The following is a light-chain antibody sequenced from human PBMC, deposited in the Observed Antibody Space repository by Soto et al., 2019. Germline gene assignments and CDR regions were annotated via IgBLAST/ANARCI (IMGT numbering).Light chain of an antibody. CDR1: SSDVGGYNY. J-gene: IGLJ1*01. CDR2: EVS. V-gene: IGLV2-14*01. Sequence: QAASVSGSPGQSITISCTGTSSDVGGYNYVSWYQQHPGKAPKLMIYEVSNRPSGVSNRFSGSKSGNTASLTISGLQAEDEADYYCSSYTSNSTLYVFGTGTKLTVL. CDR3: SSYTSNSTLYV.